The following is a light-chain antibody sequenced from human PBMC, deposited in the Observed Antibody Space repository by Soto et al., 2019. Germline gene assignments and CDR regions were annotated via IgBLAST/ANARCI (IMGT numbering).Light chain of an antibody. CDR3: QQYGSSPPLT. CDR1: QSISSTY. CDR2: GAS. Sequence: EIVLTQSPGTLSLSPGEGGTLSCRASQSISSTYLAWYQQKPGQAPRLLIYGASSRATGIPDRFSGSGSGTDFTLTISRLEPEDFAVYYCQQYGSSPPLTFGGGTKVDIK. V-gene: IGKV3-20*01. J-gene: IGKJ4*01.